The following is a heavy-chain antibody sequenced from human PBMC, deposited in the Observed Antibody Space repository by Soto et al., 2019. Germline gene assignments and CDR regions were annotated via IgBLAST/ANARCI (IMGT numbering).Heavy chain of an antibody. CDR2: INHSGST. CDR1: GGSFSGYY. J-gene: IGHJ4*02. Sequence: SETPSLTCAVYGGSFSGYYWGWVRQPPGKGLEWIGEINHSGSTNYNPSLKSRVTISVDTSKNQFSLKLSSVTAADTAVYYCARGWRGSSSWYASRPFDYWGQGTLVTVSS. V-gene: IGHV4-34*01. D-gene: IGHD6-13*01. CDR3: ARGWRGSSSWYASRPFDY.